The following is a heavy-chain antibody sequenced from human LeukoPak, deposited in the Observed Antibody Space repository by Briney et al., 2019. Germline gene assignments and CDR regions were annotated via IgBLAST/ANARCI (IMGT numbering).Heavy chain of an antibody. J-gene: IGHJ4*02. CDR3: ARTGRYYDSSGYYPTGHFDY. V-gene: IGHV1-69*13. D-gene: IGHD3-22*01. CDR1: GGTFSNYA. CDR2: IIPIFGRA. Sequence: SVKVSCKASGGTFSNYAISWVRQAPGQGLEWMGGIIPIFGRANYAQKFQGRVTITADDSTSTAYMELSSLRSEDTAVYYCARTGRYYDSSGYYPTGHFDYWGQGTLVTVSS.